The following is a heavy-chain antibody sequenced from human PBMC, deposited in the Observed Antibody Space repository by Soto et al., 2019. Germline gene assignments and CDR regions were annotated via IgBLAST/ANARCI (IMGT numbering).Heavy chain of an antibody. V-gene: IGHV4-31*03. CDR1: GASISSGVYY. Sequence: QVQLQESGPGLMKPSQTLSLTCTVSGASISSGVYYWSWIRQHPGKGLEWIGYISYSGSTYYNPALKSRVTISMDTSNNQCSLKLSSVTAADTAVYYCARGVLFWGQGTLVTVSS. CDR2: ISYSGST. CDR3: ARGVLF. J-gene: IGHJ4*02. D-gene: IGHD2-8*01.